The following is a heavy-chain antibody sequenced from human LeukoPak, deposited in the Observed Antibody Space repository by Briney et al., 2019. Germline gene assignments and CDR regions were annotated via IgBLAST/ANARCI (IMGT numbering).Heavy chain of an antibody. CDR3: ARGVYYDTSGYYSFDY. Sequence: ASVKVSCKASGYTFTNYGINWVRQAPGQGLEWLAWISTYTGKTDYAQKLQGRVTLTTDTSKSTAYMELRSLKSDDTAVYYCARGVYYDTSGYYSFDYWGQGTLVAVSS. J-gene: IGHJ4*02. CDR1: GYTFTNYG. V-gene: IGHV1-18*01. D-gene: IGHD3-22*01. CDR2: ISTYTGKT.